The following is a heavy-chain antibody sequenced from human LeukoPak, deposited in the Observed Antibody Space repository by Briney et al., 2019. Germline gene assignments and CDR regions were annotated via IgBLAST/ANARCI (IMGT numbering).Heavy chain of an antibody. CDR3: AREGGSYRSFDY. D-gene: IGHD1-26*01. V-gene: IGHV4-59*01. CDR2: IYYSGST. Sequence: SETLSLTCTVSGGSISSYYWSWIRQPPGNGLEWIGYIYYSGSTNYNPSLKSRVTISVDTSKNHFSLKLSSVTAADTAVYYCAREGGSYRSFDYWGQGTLVTVSS. J-gene: IGHJ4*02. CDR1: GGSISSYY.